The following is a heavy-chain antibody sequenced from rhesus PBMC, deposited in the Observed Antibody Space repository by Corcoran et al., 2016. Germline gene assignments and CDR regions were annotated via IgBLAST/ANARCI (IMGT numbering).Heavy chain of an antibody. CDR1: GRSISADYY. CDR2: IYGSCGGT. D-gene: IGHD1-20*01. CDR3: AREGAGTALFFD. J-gene: IGHJ4*01. V-gene: IGHV4-106*01. Sequence: QVQLQESGPGLVKPSETLSLTCAVSGRSISADYYWSWIRQPPGNGLEWIGYIYGSCGGTNYNPSLKNRVTISIDTSKSHFSLKMSSVTAADTAVYYCAREGAGTALFFDWGQGVLVTVSS.